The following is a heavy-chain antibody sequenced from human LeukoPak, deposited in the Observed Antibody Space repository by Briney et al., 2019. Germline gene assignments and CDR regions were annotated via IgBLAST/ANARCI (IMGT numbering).Heavy chain of an antibody. CDR1: GYTFTVNG. CDR3: ARDRWYAFDY. V-gene: IGHV1-18*01. J-gene: IGHJ4*02. D-gene: IGHD6-13*01. CDR2: ISANSGDT. Sequence: ASVKVSCKASGYTFTVNGISWMRQAPGQGLEWLGWISANSGDTNYAEQFQGRLTLAIDTSTSTAYMELRSLRDDDTAVYYCARDRWYAFDYWGQGTLVTVSS.